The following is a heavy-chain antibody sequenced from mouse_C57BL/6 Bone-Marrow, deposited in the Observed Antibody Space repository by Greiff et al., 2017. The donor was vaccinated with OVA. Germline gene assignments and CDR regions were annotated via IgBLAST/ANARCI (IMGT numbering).Heavy chain of an antibody. CDR2: IWRGGST. CDR3: ANNPGLCLYFDY. D-gene: IGHD6-1*01. CDR1: GFSLTSYG. J-gene: IGHJ2*01. V-gene: IGHV2-5*01. Sequence: VMLVESGPGLVQPSQSLSITCTVSGFSLTSYGVHWVRQSPGKGLEWLGVIWRGGSTDYNAAFMSRLSITKDNSKSQVFFKMNRLQADDTAIYYCANNPGLCLYFDYWGQSPTLTVAS.